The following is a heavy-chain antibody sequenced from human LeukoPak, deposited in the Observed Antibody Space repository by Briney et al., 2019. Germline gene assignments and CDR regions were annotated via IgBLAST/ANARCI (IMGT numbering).Heavy chain of an antibody. Sequence: GGSLRLSCAASRLTFSDYAMTWVRQAPGKGLQWVSTISGGGGRTYYTDSVKGLFTVSRDNSKNTLYLQMKSLRVEDAAVYYCAKDRRAAAGPPYYFDNWGQGTLVTVS. CDR2: ISGGGGRT. V-gene: IGHV3-23*01. CDR1: RLTFSDYA. CDR3: AKDRRAAAGPPYYFDN. D-gene: IGHD6-13*01. J-gene: IGHJ4*02.